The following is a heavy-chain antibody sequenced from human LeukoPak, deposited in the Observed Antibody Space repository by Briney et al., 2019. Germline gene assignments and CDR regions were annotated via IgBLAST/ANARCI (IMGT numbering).Heavy chain of an antibody. CDR3: TPRARFDP. CDR2: IKSKTDGGTT. J-gene: IGHJ5*02. V-gene: IGHV3-15*01. Sequence: GGSLRLSCAASGFTFSNAWMSWVRQAPGKGLEWAGRIKSKTDGGTTDYAAPVKGRFTISRDDSKNTLYLQMNSLKTEDTAMYYCTPRARFDPWGQGTLVTVSS. CDR1: GFTFSNAW.